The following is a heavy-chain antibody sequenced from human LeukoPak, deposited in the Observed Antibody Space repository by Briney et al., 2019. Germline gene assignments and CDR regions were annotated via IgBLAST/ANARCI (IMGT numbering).Heavy chain of an antibody. CDR2: ISYDGSNK. D-gene: IGHD3-10*01. CDR1: GFTFSSYA. Sequence: TGGSLRLSCAAPGFTFSSYAMHGVRQAPGKGLEGVAVISYDGSNKYYADSVKGRFTISRDNSKNTLYLQMNSLRAEDTAVYYCARVMVRGAITYYYGMDVWGQGTTATVSS. V-gene: IGHV3-30*04. J-gene: IGHJ6*02. CDR3: ARVMVRGAITYYYGMDV.